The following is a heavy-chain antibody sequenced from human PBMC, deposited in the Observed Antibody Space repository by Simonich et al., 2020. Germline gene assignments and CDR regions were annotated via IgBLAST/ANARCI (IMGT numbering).Heavy chain of an antibody. CDR1: GYTFTGYY. Sequence: VQLVQSGAAVKKPGASLKVSCKSSGYTFTGYYMHWVRQAPGQGLEWIGWINPNSSGTNYAQKFQGRVTMTRDTSISTAYMELSRLRSDDTAVYYCARDPVVPAAIRNAFDIWGQGTMVTVSS. V-gene: IGHV1-2*02. J-gene: IGHJ3*02. CDR2: INPNSSGT. CDR3: ARDPVVPAAIRNAFDI. D-gene: IGHD2-2*01.